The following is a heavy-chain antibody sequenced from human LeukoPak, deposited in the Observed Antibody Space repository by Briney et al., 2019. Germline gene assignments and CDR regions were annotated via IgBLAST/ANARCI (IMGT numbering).Heavy chain of an antibody. D-gene: IGHD3-22*01. CDR3: AKDAHYYDSSGPKTYYYYYYMDV. CDR2: ISSSSSYI. V-gene: IGHV3-21*01. J-gene: IGHJ6*03. CDR1: GFTFSSYA. Sequence: GGSLRLSCAASGFTFSSYAMSWVRQAPGKGLEWVSSISSSSSYIYYADSVKGRFTISRDNSKNTLYLQVNSLRAEDTAVYYCAKDAHYYDSSGPKTYYYYYYMDVWGKGTTVTISS.